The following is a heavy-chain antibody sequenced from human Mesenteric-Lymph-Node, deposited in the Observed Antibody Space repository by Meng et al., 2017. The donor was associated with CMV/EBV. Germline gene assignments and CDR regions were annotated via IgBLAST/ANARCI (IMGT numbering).Heavy chain of an antibody. J-gene: IGHJ4*02. CDR2: VSFDGSIH. CDR3: ARGGLAAPPEY. CDR1: GFTFSSFA. V-gene: IGHV3-30-3*01. D-gene: IGHD6-6*01. Sequence: GESLKISCAASGFTFSSFAMHWVRQAPGEGLEWVAVVSFDGSIHYYADSVKGRCTISRDNSKSTLYLQIDNLRNEDTATYYCARGGLAAPPEYWGQGVMVTVSS.